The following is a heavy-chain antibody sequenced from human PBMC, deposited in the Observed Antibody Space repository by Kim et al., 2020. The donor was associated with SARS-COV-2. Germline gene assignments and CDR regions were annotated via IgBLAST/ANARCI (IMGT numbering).Heavy chain of an antibody. J-gene: IGHJ5*02. CDR1: GFTFSSYA. Sequence: GGSLRLSCAASGFTFSSYAMSWVRQAPGKGLEWVSAISGSGGSTYYADSVKGRFTISRDNSKNTLYLQMNSLRAEDTAVYYCAKGLTPGAVAVPNWFDPWGQGTLVTVSS. D-gene: IGHD6-19*01. V-gene: IGHV3-23*01. CDR2: ISGSGGST. CDR3: AKGLTPGAVAVPNWFDP.